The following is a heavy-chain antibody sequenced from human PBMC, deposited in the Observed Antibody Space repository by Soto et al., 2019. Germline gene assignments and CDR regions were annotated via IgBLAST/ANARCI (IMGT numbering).Heavy chain of an antibody. CDR2: IDWDDDK. D-gene: IGHD4-4*01. V-gene: IGHV2-70*01. CDR3: ARIEAHSNSKGNYYYGMDV. Sequence: SGPTLVNPTQTLTLTCTFSGFSLSTSGMCVSWIRQPPGKALEWLALIDWDDDKYYSTSLKTRLTISKDTSKNQVVLTMTNMDPVDTATYYCARIEAHSNSKGNYYYGMDVWGQGTTVTVSS. J-gene: IGHJ6*02. CDR1: GFSLSTSGMC.